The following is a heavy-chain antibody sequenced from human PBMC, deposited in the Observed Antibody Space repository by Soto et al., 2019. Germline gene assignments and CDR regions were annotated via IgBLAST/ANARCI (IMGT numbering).Heavy chain of an antibody. J-gene: IGHJ6*02. Sequence: GGSLRLSCAASGFTFSSYSMNWVRQAPGKGLEWVSSISSSSSYIYYADSVKGRFTISRDNAKNSLYLQMNSLRAEDTAVYYCARVASSSSLWTNYYYYYGMDVWGQGTTVTVSS. CDR3: ARVASSSSLWTNYYYYYGMDV. CDR2: ISSSSSYI. V-gene: IGHV3-21*01. D-gene: IGHD6-6*01. CDR1: GFTFSSYS.